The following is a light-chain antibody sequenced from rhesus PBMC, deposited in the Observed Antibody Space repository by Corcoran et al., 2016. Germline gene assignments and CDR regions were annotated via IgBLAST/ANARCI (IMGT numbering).Light chain of an antibody. CDR1: QSLLYGSDKQNY. CDR2: WAS. V-gene: IGKV4-1*01. J-gene: IGKJ4*01. Sequence: DIVMTQSPDSLAVSLGERVTFNGKSSQSLLYGSDKQNYLAWYQRRPGQAHKRLIYWASIRESGVPTRFKCSGSGTDFTLTISGLQAEDVAVYYCQQYSRSPLTFGGGTKVEI. CDR3: QQYSRSPLT.